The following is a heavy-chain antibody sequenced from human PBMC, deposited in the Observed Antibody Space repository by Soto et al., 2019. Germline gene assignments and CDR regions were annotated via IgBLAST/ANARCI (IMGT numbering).Heavy chain of an antibody. J-gene: IGHJ4*02. CDR1: CGSISSGGYY. CDR2: IYYSGST. D-gene: IGHD1-26*01. V-gene: IGHV4-31*03. CDR3: ARGARVGATTPPFDY. Sequence: SGTLSLTCTVSCGSISSGGYYWSWIRPHPGKGLEWIGYIYYSGSTYYNPSLKSRVTISVDTSKNQFSLKLSSVTAADTAVYYCARGARVGATTPPFDYWGQGTLVTVSS.